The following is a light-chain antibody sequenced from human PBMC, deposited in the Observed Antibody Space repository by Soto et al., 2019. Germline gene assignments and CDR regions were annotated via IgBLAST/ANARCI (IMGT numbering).Light chain of an antibody. CDR2: WAS. CDR3: QQYYGTPLT. Sequence: DIVMTQSPDSLAVSLGERATINCKSSQSVLYTSNNLNYLAWYQQKPGQPPKLLIYWASTRESGVPDRFSGSGSGTDFNLTISSLQAEDVEVYYCQQYYGTPLTFGGGTKVEIK. CDR1: QSVLYTSNNLNY. J-gene: IGKJ4*01. V-gene: IGKV4-1*01.